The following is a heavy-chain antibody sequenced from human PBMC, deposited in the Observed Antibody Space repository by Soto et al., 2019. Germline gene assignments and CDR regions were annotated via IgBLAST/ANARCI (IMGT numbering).Heavy chain of an antibody. CDR2: LSGSGVST. V-gene: IGHV3-23*01. CDR1: GFTFSSYA. J-gene: IGHJ6*02. D-gene: IGHD3-22*01. Sequence: EVQLLESGGGLVQPGGSLRLSCAASGFTFSSYAMSWVRQAPGKGLEWVSALSGSGVSTYYADSVKGRFTISRDNSKNTLYLQMNSLRAEDTAVYYCAKGGGSKDYYDTSGYYLYYYYAMDVCSQGTTVTVSS. CDR3: AKGGGSKDYYDTSGYYLYYYYAMDV.